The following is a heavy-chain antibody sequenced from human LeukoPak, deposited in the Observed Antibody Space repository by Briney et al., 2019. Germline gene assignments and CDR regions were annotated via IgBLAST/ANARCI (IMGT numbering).Heavy chain of an antibody. J-gene: IGHJ4*02. Sequence: GGSLRLSCAVSGFTFSSYWMHWVRQAPGKGLVWVSGINSDGSSTSYADSVKGRFTISRDNAKNTLYLQMNSLRAEDTAVYYCVREWAVAGTGFDYWGQGTLVTVPS. CDR1: GFTFSSYW. CDR3: VREWAVAGTGFDY. V-gene: IGHV3-74*01. CDR2: INSDGSST. D-gene: IGHD6-19*01.